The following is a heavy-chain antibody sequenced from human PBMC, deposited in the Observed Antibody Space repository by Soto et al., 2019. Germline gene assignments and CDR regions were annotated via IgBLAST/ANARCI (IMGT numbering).Heavy chain of an antibody. J-gene: IGHJ6*02. CDR2: IIPIFDTA. CDR3: ARNGTLTGYSYGMDV. V-gene: IGHV1-69*13. D-gene: IGHD1-1*01. CDR1: GGTFSDST. Sequence: GASVKVSCKASGGTFSDSTINWVRQAPGQRLEWMGGIIPIFDTANYAEKFQGGVTITADESTSTSFMEVSSLRSEDTAVYYCARNGTLTGYSYGMDVWGQGTMVTVSS.